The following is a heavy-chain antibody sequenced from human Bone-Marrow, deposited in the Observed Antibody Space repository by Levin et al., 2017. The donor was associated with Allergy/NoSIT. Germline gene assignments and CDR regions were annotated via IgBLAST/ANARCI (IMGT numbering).Heavy chain of an antibody. CDR3: AGRKTFDDSFWSGGACWGDWFDP. CDR1: GDSISSSY. J-gene: IGHJ5*02. CDR2: IYYTGSATYNPSLT. V-gene: IGHV4-59*08. Sequence: HSQTLSLTCTVSGDSISSSYWTWVRQSPGKGLESIGYIYYTGSATYNPSLTHYNPSLGGRVTISVDTSTNQLSLNLKSVTAADTAVYYCAGRKTFDDSFWSGGACWGDWFDPWGQGTLVTVSS. D-gene: IGHD2-21*02.